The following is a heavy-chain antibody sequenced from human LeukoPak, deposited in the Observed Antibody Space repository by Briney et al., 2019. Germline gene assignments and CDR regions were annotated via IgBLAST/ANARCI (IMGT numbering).Heavy chain of an antibody. Sequence: MASETLSLTCSVSGGSIGGYSWTWVRQPPGKRLEYIGYISYTGITYYNPSLMSRVTISVATSKNQFPLKLASVTAADTAVYYCARRLYSSGWSYWFDPWGQGTLVTVSS. V-gene: IGHV4-59*01. CDR2: ISYTGIT. J-gene: IGHJ5*02. D-gene: IGHD6-19*01. CDR3: ARRLYSSGWSYWFDP. CDR1: GGSIGGYS.